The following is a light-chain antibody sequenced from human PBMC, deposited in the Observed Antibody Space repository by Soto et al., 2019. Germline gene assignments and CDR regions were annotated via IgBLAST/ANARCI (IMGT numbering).Light chain of an antibody. J-gene: IGKJ2*01. CDR2: GAS. Sequence: EIVLTQSPGTLSLSPGERATLSCRASQSVSSSYLAWYQQKPGQAPSLLIYGASSRATVIPDRFSGSESGTDFTLTISRLEPEDFAVYYCQQYGSSPPYTFGQGTKLEIK. V-gene: IGKV3-20*01. CDR1: QSVSSSY. CDR3: QQYGSSPPYT.